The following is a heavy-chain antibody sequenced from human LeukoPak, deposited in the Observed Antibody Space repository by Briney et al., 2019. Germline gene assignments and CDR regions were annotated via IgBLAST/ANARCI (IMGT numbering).Heavy chain of an antibody. Sequence: GGSLRLSCAASGFTFSNAWMTWVRQAPGKGLEWVGRIKSKADGGTTDYAAPVKGRFTISRDDSKNTLYLQMNSLKTEDTAVYYCTMVPFGGVIAHFDYWGQGTLVTVSS. CDR1: GFTFSNAW. D-gene: IGHD3-16*02. CDR3: TMVPFGGVIAHFDY. J-gene: IGHJ4*02. CDR2: IKSKADGGTT. V-gene: IGHV3-15*01.